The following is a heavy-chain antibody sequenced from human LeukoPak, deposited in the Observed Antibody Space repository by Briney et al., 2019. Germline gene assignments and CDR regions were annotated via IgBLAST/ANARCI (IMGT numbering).Heavy chain of an antibody. D-gene: IGHD5-18*01. CDR2: IKQDGSEK. Sequence: GGSLRLSCPASGFTFNNYAMSWVRQAPGKGLEWVANIKQDGSEKYYVDSVKGRFTISRDNAKNSLYLQMNSLRAEDTAVYYCAVGVDTAMVQWGQGTLVTVSS. CDR3: AVGVDTAMVQ. V-gene: IGHV3-7*01. J-gene: IGHJ4*02. CDR1: GFTFNNYA.